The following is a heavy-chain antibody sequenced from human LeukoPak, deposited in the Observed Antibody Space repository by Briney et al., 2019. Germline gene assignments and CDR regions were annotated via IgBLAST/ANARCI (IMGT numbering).Heavy chain of an antibody. CDR3: ARGLGDGSVVEAY. V-gene: IGHV1-8*01. CDR1: GYPFSNYD. Sequence: ASVKVSCKASGYPFSNYDINWMRQAPGQGLEWMGWMNPKSGNTGYAQEFQGRVTITRNTSISTAYMELSSLRSEDTAVYYCARGLGDGSVVEAYWGQGTLVTVSS. J-gene: IGHJ4*02. D-gene: IGHD5-24*01. CDR2: MNPKSGNT.